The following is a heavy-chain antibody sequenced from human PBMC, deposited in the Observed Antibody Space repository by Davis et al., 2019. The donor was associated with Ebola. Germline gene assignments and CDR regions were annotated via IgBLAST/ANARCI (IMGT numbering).Heavy chain of an antibody. CDR1: GSSISSGYY. Sequence: MPSETLSLTCTVSGSSISSGYYWGWIRQPPGKGLEWIGSIYYSGSTNYNPSLTSRVTISSDTSRNQFSLKLGSVTAADTAVYYCARGIGVAGASDFWGQGTLVTVSS. J-gene: IGHJ4*02. CDR3: ARGIGVAGASDF. D-gene: IGHD6-19*01. V-gene: IGHV4-38-2*02. CDR2: IYYSGST.